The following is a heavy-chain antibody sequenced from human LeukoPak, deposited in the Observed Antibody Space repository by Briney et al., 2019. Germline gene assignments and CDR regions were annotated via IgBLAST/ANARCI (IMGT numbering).Heavy chain of an antibody. CDR3: AKDLSAHYGSYSLDY. Sequence: GGSLRLSCVASGFAFGGSGMHWVRQAPGKGLEWVAVISYDGSNKFYGDSVKGRFTISRDNSKNTLYLQLNSLRIEDTAVYYCAKDLSAHYGSYSLDYWGQGTLVTVSS. J-gene: IGHJ4*02. CDR2: ISYDGSNK. V-gene: IGHV3-30*18. CDR1: GFAFGGSG. D-gene: IGHD4-17*01.